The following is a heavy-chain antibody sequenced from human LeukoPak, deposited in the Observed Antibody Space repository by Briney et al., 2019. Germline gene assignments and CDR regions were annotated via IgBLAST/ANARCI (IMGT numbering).Heavy chain of an antibody. D-gene: IGHD3-22*01. J-gene: IGHJ4*02. Sequence: SVKVSCKASGGTFSSYAISWVRQAPGQGLEWMGGIIPIFGTANYAQKFQGRVTITADESTSTAYMELSSLRSEDTAVYYCAFYDSSGYYGLFTDDYWGQGTLVTVSS. CDR1: GGTFSSYA. CDR3: AFYDSSGYYGLFTDDY. V-gene: IGHV1-69*13. CDR2: IIPIFGTA.